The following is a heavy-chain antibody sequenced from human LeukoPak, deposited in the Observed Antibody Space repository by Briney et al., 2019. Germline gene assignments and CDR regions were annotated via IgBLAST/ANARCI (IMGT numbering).Heavy chain of an antibody. CDR2: ISYDGSNK. V-gene: IGHV3-30*01. CDR1: GFTFSRYT. J-gene: IGHJ3*02. D-gene: IGHD1-26*01. CDR3: ARGPGPIAGAKNPFDI. Sequence: PGRSLRLSCAASGFTFSRYTMHWVRQAPGKGLEWVAVISYDGSNKYYADSVKGRFTISGDKSKDTLYLQMKSLRPEDTAVYYCARGPGPIAGAKNPFDIWGQGTMVTVSS.